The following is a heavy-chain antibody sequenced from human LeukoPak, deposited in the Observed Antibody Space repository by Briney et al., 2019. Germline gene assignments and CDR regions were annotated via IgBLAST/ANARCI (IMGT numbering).Heavy chain of an antibody. V-gene: IGHV3-23*01. CDR3: AKGGGYSYDYYFDY. CDR1: GFTFSSYA. D-gene: IGHD5-18*01. Sequence: PGGSLRLSCAASGFTFSSYAMSWVRQAPGKGPEWVSTISISGGGTYFADSVKGRFTISRDNSKNTLYLQMNSLRAEDTAVYYCAKGGGYSYDYYFDYWGQGTLVTVSS. CDR2: ISISGGGT. J-gene: IGHJ4*02.